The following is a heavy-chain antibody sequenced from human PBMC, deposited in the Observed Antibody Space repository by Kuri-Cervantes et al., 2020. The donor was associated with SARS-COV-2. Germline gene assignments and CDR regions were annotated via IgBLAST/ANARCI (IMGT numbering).Heavy chain of an antibody. CDR3: ATLLILTGYYYYYYMDV. J-gene: IGHJ6*03. V-gene: IGHV1-46*01. Sequence: ASVKVSCKASGYTFTSYYMHWVRQAPGQGLEWMGIINPSGGSTSYAQKFQGRVTMTRDTSTSTAYMELRSLRSDDTAVYYCATLLILTGYYYYYYMDVWGKGTTVTVSS. D-gene: IGHD3-9*01. CDR1: GYTFTSYY. CDR2: INPSGGST.